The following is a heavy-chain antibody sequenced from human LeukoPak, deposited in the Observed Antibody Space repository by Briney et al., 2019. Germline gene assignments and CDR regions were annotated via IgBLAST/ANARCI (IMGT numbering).Heavy chain of an antibody. D-gene: IGHD3-22*01. CDR3: ARSPYYYYDSSGYYSQYFQH. Sequence: PGGSLRLSCAASGFTFSSYAMSWVRQAPGKGLEWASAISGSGGSTYYADSVKGRFTISRDNSKNTLYLQMNSLRAEDTAVYYCARSPYYYYDSSGYYSQYFQHWGQGTLVTVSS. CDR2: ISGSGGST. J-gene: IGHJ1*01. V-gene: IGHV3-23*01. CDR1: GFTFSSYA.